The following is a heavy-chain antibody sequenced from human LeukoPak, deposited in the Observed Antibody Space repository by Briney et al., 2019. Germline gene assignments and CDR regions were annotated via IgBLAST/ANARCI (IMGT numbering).Heavy chain of an antibody. J-gene: IGHJ3*02. Sequence: PSETLSLTCTVSGGSVSSRIYYWPWIRQPPGTGLEWIGYIYYSGSTKYNPSLKSRVTISVDTSNNQFSLKLSSVTAADTAVYYCAREENLGATTAFDIWGQGTMVTVSS. V-gene: IGHV4-61*01. CDR3: AREENLGATTAFDI. D-gene: IGHD1-26*01. CDR2: IYYSGST. CDR1: GGSVSSRIYY.